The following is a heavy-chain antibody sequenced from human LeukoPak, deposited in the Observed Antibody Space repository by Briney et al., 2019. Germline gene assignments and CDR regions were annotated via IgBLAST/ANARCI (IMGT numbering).Heavy chain of an antibody. Sequence: ASVKVSCKASGYTFATFDINWLRQATRQGLEWLGWMSPRSGNAAYAQRFQGRVTMTRDNSTSTVYMELRNLRSDDSAVYYCARGNAVSGDYWGQGTLVTVSS. CDR1: GYTFATFD. J-gene: IGHJ4*02. CDR3: ARGNAVSGDY. V-gene: IGHV1-8*01. D-gene: IGHD6-19*01. CDR2: MSPRSGNA.